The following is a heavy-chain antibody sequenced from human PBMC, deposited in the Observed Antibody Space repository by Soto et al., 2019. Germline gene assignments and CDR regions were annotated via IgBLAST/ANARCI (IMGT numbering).Heavy chain of an antibody. CDR3: ARRARPDFYYMDV. J-gene: IGHJ6*03. V-gene: IGHV3-64*01. CDR1: GFTLSGYA. Sequence: EVQLAESGGGLAQPGGSRRLSCAASGFTLSGYAMDWVRQAPGKGLEYVSGISSNGVGTYYANSVQGRFTISRDNSKNTVYLQMGSLRPEDMAVYYGARRARPDFYYMDVWGKGTTVTVSS. CDR2: ISSNGVGT. D-gene: IGHD6-6*01.